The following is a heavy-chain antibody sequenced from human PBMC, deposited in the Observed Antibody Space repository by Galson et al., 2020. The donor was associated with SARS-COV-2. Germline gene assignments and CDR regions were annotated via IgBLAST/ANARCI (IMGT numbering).Heavy chain of an antibody. Sequence: SQASETLSLTCAVYGEPFSGYYWSWIRQPPGKGLEWIGEMNQSGSTKCNPSFKSRVTMSTDTSKNQFSLRLTSVTAADTAVYYCARGRSKGLVVTAIYYWGQGTLVTVSS. D-gene: IGHD2-21*02. V-gene: IGHV4-34*01. CDR2: MNQSGST. CDR3: ARGRSKGLVVTAIYY. CDR1: GEPFSGYY. J-gene: IGHJ4*02.